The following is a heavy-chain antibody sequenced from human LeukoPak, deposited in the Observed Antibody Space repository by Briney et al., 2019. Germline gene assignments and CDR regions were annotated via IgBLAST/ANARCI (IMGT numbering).Heavy chain of an antibody. J-gene: IGHJ6*02. CDR2: ISAYNSNK. V-gene: IGHV1-18*04. Sequence: SVKVSCKASGYTFTSYGISWVRQAPGQGLDWVAWISAYNSNKNSAEKFQGRVTMTIDTSTSTAYMELRSLKSDDTAVYYCVRHIKPAGPWDGMDVWGQGTTVIVSS. CDR3: VRHIKPAGPWDGMDV. D-gene: IGHD1-26*01. CDR1: GYTFTSYG.